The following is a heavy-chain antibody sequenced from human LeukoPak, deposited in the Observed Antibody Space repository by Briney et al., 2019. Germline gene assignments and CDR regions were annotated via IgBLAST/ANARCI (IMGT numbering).Heavy chain of an antibody. Sequence: PGGFLRLSCAASGLTFSNNWMTWVRQAPGKGLEWVASVKKDASEKYYVDSVKGRFTISRDNAKNSLFLEMNSLRVEDTAVYYCARDIRLNASGWNVIDYWGQGTQVTVSS. D-gene: IGHD6-19*01. CDR2: VKKDASEK. CDR3: ARDIRLNASGWNVIDY. CDR1: GLTFSNNW. J-gene: IGHJ4*02. V-gene: IGHV3-7*01.